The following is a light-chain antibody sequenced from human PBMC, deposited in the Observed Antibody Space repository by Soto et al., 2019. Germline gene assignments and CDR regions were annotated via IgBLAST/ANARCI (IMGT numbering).Light chain of an antibody. V-gene: IGKV3-20*01. Sequence: IVLTQSRGTLSLSPGERATLSCRSSQRVSSSYLAWYQQKPGQAPRLFIYAASIRATGIPDRFSGSGSGTDFTLTISRLEPEDFAVYYCQQYGLSPRTFGRGTKVDI. CDR2: AAS. J-gene: IGKJ1*01. CDR1: QRVSSSY. CDR3: QQYGLSPRT.